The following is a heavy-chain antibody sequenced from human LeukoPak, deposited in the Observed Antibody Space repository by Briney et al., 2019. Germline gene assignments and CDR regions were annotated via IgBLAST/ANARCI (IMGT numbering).Heavy chain of an antibody. D-gene: IGHD6-25*01. CDR2: ISGFNGNT. CDR3: ARGLDAAAGLANFDY. CDR1: GYSFISYG. Sequence: ASVKVSCKASGYSFISYGISWVRQAPGQGLEWMGWISGFNGNTNYAQKSEGRLTLTTDTATSSVYMELRNLRSDDTAVYYCARGLDAAAGLANFDYWGQGTLVTVSS. J-gene: IGHJ4*02. V-gene: IGHV1-18*01.